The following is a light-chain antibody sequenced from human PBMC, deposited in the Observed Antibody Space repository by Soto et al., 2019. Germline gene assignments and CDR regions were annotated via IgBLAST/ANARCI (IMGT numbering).Light chain of an antibody. J-gene: IGKJ4*01. CDR2: GAS. CDR3: QQYDNWPLT. V-gene: IGKV3D-15*01. Sequence: EIVMTQSPDILSVSPGERATLSCRASQSVRDNLAWYQQKFGQPPRLLIYGASTRATGIPARFSGSGSGTEFTLTISSLQSEDCAVYYCQQYDNWPLTFGGGTKVEIK. CDR1: QSVRDN.